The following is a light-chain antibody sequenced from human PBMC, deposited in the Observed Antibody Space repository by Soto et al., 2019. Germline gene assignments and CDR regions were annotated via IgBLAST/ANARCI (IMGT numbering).Light chain of an antibody. CDR1: QSVLYSSNNKNY. CDR2: WAS. Sequence: DIVMTQSPDSLAVSLGERATINCKSSQSVLYSSNNKNYLAWYQQKPGQPPKVLIYWASTRESGVPDRFSGSGSGTDFTLTISSLQAEDVAVYYCQKYLLSPLTFGGGTNVEIK. J-gene: IGKJ4*01. V-gene: IGKV4-1*01. CDR3: QKYLLSPLT.